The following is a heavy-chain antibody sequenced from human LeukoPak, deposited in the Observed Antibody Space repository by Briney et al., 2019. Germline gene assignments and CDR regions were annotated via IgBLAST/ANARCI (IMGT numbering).Heavy chain of an antibody. CDR1: GYTFTSYD. CDR3: ARDLERLYPGGAFDI. Sequence: ASVKVSCKASGYTFTSYDINWVRQATGQGLEWMGWMNPNSGNTGYAQKFQGRVTMTRDTSISTAYMELSRPRSDDTAVYYCARDLERLYPGGAFDIWGQGTMVTVSS. CDR2: MNPNSGNT. V-gene: IGHV1-8*01. D-gene: IGHD3-16*02. J-gene: IGHJ3*02.